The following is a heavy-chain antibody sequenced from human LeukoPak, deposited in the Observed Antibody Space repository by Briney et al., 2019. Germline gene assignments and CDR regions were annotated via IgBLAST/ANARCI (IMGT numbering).Heavy chain of an antibody. J-gene: IGHJ4*02. CDR3: ARARYSSSSGDY. D-gene: IGHD6-6*01. V-gene: IGHV3-11*01. CDR1: GFIFSDFG. Sequence: GGSLRLSCAASGFIFSDFGMTWIRQAPGKGLEWVSYINKNGNTIYYADSVEGRFTISRDNAKKSLYLQINSLRVEDTAVYYCARARYSSSSGDYWGQGTLVTVSS. CDR2: INKNGNTI.